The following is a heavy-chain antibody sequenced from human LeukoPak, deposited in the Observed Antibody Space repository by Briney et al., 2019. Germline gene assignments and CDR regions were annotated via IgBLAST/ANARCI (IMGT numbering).Heavy chain of an antibody. CDR1: GFTFSSYV. CDR3: ARAHPYYYGMDV. Sequence: GGSLRLSCAASGFTFSSYVMSWVRQAPGKGLEWVSSISNSGGSTYYADSVKGRFTISRDNSKNTLYLQMNSLRAEDTAVYYCARAHPYYYGMDVWGQGTTVTVSS. J-gene: IGHJ6*02. CDR2: ISNSGGST. V-gene: IGHV3-23*01.